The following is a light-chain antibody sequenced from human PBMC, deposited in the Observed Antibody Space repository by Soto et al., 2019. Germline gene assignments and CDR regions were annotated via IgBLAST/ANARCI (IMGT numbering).Light chain of an antibody. CDR2: GAS. CDR3: QQYGSSLFT. Sequence: EIVLTQSPGTLSLSPGERATLSCRASQSVSSSYLAWYQQKPGQAPRLLIYGASSRATGIPDRFSGSGSGTDFTLTISRLEHEDCAVYYCQQYGSSLFTFGPGTKVDIK. V-gene: IGKV3-20*01. J-gene: IGKJ3*01. CDR1: QSVSSSY.